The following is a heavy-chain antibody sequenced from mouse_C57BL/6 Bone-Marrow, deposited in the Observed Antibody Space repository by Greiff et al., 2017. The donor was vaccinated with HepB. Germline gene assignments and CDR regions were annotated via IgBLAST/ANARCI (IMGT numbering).Heavy chain of an antibody. Sequence: EVQLQESGAELVRPGASVKLSCTASGFNIKDDYMHWVKQRPEQGLEWIGWIDPENGDTEYASKFQGKATITADTSSNTAYLQLSSLTSEDTAVYYCTGYDGHQGFAYWGQGTLVTVSA. CDR2: IDPENGDT. D-gene: IGHD2-3*01. V-gene: IGHV14-4*01. J-gene: IGHJ3*01. CDR3: TGYDGHQGFAY. CDR1: GFNIKDDY.